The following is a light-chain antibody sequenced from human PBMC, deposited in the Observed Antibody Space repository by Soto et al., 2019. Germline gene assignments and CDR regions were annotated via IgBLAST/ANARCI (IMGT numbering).Light chain of an antibody. J-gene: IGKJ5*01. CDR3: QQYNTWPPIT. V-gene: IGKV3-15*01. Sequence: IQMTQSPATLSVSPGERATLSCRASQTIYSNVAWYQQRPGQAPRLLIYAASTRATGIPARFSGSGSGTEFTLTISSLQSEDFAVYYCQQYNTWPPITFGQGTRLEIK. CDR1: QTIYSN. CDR2: AAS.